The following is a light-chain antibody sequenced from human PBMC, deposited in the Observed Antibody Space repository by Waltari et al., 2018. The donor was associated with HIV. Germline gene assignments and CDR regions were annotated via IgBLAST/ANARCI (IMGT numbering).Light chain of an antibody. CDR1: QDISDF. Sequence: DIQLTQSPSFLSASVGDRVTVACRASQDISDFLACYQQKPGTAPRLLIYDASTLYSGVPSSVRGSGAGTEFTLTISSLQPEDFVSYYCQQLHTFPLTFGGGTKV. CDR3: QQLHTFPLT. J-gene: IGKJ4*01. V-gene: IGKV1-9*01. CDR2: DAS.